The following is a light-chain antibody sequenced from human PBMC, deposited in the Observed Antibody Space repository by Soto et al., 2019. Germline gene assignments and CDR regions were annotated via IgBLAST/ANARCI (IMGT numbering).Light chain of an antibody. V-gene: IGKV2-30*01. CDR3: MQGTHWPPYT. CDR1: QSLAYIDGNTY. Sequence: DVVMTQSPLSLPVTLGQPASISCRSSQSLAYIDGNTYLNWFQQRPGQSPRRLIYKVSNRDSGVPDIFSGSGSGTDFTLKISRVDAEDVGVYYCMQGTHWPPYTFGQGTKLEIK. CDR2: KVS. J-gene: IGKJ2*01.